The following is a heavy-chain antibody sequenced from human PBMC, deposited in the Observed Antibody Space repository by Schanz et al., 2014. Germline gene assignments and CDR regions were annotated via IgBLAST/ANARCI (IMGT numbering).Heavy chain of an antibody. D-gene: IGHD2-2*01. CDR2: ISTFRNEDT. V-gene: IGHV1-18*01. Sequence: QVQLVQSGAEVKKPGASVRVSCKVSGYAFTTYGISWVRQAPGQGPEFMGWISTFRNEDTNSAQRFQGRLTMTTDTSTSTAYMELRSLRSDDTAVYYCARELCSSTTCYVRYDPWGQGTLVTVSS. CDR1: GYAFTTYG. CDR3: ARELCSSTTCYVRYDP. J-gene: IGHJ5*02.